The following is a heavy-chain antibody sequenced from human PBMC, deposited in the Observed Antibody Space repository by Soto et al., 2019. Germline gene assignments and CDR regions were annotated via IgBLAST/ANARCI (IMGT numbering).Heavy chain of an antibody. V-gene: IGHV5-51*01. CDR3: ARGIGRLLWFGESRFDYGMDV. CDR2: IYPGDSDT. Sequence: GESLKISCKGSGYSFTSYWIGWVRQMPGKGLEWMGIIYPGDSDTRYSPSFQGQVTISADKSISTAYLQWSSLKASDTAMYYCARGIGRLLWFGESRFDYGMDVWGQGTTVTVSS. J-gene: IGHJ6*02. D-gene: IGHD3-10*01. CDR1: GYSFTSYW.